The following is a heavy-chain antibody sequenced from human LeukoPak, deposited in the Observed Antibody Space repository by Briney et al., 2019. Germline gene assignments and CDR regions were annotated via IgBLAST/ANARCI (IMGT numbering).Heavy chain of an antibody. CDR3: ARKRYNWFDP. CDR1: GDSVSSSSSA. D-gene: IGHD6-25*01. Sequence: SQTLSLTCAISGDSVSSSSSAWHWIRQSPSRGLEWLGRTYYRSKWYNDYALSVKSRITINPDTSKNQFSLQLNSVTPEDTAVYYCARKRYNWFDPWGQGTLVTVSS. J-gene: IGHJ5*02. CDR2: TYYRSKWYN. V-gene: IGHV6-1*01.